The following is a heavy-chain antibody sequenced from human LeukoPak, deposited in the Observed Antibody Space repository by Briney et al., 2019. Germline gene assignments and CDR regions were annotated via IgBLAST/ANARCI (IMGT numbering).Heavy chain of an antibody. D-gene: IGHD3-10*01. V-gene: IGHV3-74*01. CDR3: ARDLSFGAPYNWFDP. CDR1: GFTFNNNW. CDR2: INNDGSTT. Sequence: GGSLRLSCVASGFTFNNNWMHWARQAPGKGLVWVSRINNDGSTTSYADSVKGRFTISRDNAKNTLYLQMNNLRAEDTAVYYCARDLSFGAPYNWFDPWGQGTLVTVSS. J-gene: IGHJ5*02.